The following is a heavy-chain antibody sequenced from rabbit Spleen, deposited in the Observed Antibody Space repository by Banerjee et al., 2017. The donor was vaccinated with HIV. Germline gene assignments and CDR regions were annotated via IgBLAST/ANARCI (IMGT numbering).Heavy chain of an antibody. CDR2: IVPIFGVT. CDR3: ARDTSSSFSSYGMDL. J-gene: IGHJ6*01. D-gene: IGHD1-1*01. Sequence: QEQLVESGGGLVQPGGSLKLSCKASRFDFSTYSMSWVRQAPGKGLEWIGYIVPIFGVTYYANWVNGRFTISKTSSTTVTLQMTSLTAADTATYFCARDTSSSFSSYGMDLWGQGTLVTVS. CDR1: RFDFSTYS. V-gene: IGHV1S45*01.